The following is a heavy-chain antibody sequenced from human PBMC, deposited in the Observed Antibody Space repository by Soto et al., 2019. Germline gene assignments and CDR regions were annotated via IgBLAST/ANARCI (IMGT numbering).Heavy chain of an antibody. CDR2: ISGSGGST. J-gene: IGHJ4*02. V-gene: IGHV3-23*01. Sequence: GGSLRLSCAASGFTFSSYAMSWVRQAPGKGLEWVSAISGSGGSTYYADSVKGRFTISRGNSKNTLYLQMNSLRAEDTAVYYCAKAIAVAGQTFDYWGQGTLVTVSS. CDR1: GFTFSSYA. D-gene: IGHD6-19*01. CDR3: AKAIAVAGQTFDY.